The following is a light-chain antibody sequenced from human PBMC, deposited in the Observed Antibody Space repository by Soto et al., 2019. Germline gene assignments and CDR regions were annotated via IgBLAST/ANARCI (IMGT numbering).Light chain of an antibody. CDR1: QSVTSSY. CDR2: GAS. V-gene: IGKV3-20*01. Sequence: EIVLTQSPGTLSLSPGERATLSCRASQSVTSSYLAWWQQKPGQAPRLLIYGASSRATGIPDRFSGSGSGTDFTLTISRLEPEDFAVYFCQQYGSSPTTFGQGTRLEI. CDR3: QQYGSSPTT. J-gene: IGKJ5*01.